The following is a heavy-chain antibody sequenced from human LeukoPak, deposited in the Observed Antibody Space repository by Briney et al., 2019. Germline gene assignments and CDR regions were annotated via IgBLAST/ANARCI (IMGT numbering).Heavy chain of an antibody. J-gene: IGHJ4*02. Sequence: ASVKASCKASGYTFTSYGISWVRQAPGQGLEWMGWISAYNGNTNYAQKLQGRVTMTTDTSTSTSYMELRSLRSDDTAVYYCARDGVVPAATVPDYWGQGTLVTVSS. D-gene: IGHD2-2*01. CDR3: ARDGVVPAATVPDY. CDR2: ISAYNGNT. V-gene: IGHV1-18*01. CDR1: GYTFTSYG.